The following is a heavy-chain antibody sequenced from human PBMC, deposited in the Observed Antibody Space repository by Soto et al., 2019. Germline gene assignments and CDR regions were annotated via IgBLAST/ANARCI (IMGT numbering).Heavy chain of an antibody. CDR3: ARDFYGGYTYGPGDY. D-gene: IGHD5-18*01. CDR2: IHGDGGKI. CDR1: GMTFINAW. Sequence: GGSLRLSCTASGMTFINAWMNWVRQAPGKGPEWVANIHGDGGKIYYVDSVKGRFTISRDNAKRSLYLQMKSLRAEDTAVYYCARDFYGGYTYGPGDYWGQGALVTVSS. V-gene: IGHV3-7*01. J-gene: IGHJ4*02.